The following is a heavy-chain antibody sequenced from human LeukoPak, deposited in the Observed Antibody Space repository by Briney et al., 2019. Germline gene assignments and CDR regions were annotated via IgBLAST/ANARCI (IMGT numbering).Heavy chain of an antibody. V-gene: IGHV4-4*02. Sequence: SETLSLTCAVSGGSISSQNWWSWVRQPPGKGLEWIGEIFHSGSTHYNPSLKRRVTISVDKSKNQFSLNLSSVTAADTAVYYCAKGDKPNWFDPWGQGTLVTVSS. CDR3: AKGDKPNWFDP. CDR1: GGSISSQNW. D-gene: IGHD5-24*01. J-gene: IGHJ5*02. CDR2: IFHSGST.